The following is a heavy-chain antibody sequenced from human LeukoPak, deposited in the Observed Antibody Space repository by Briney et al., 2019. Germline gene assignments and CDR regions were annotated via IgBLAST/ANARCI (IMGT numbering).Heavy chain of an antibody. CDR3: ARGQQYYDFWSGHNWFDP. CDR1: GGSFSGYY. V-gene: IGHV4-34*01. CDR2: INHSGST. Sequence: PSETLSLXCAVYGGSFSGYYWSWIRQPPGKGLEWIGEINHSGSTNYNPSLKSRVTISVDTSKNQFSLKRSSVTAADTAVYYCARGQQYYDFWSGHNWFDPWGQGTLVTVSS. D-gene: IGHD3-3*01. J-gene: IGHJ5*02.